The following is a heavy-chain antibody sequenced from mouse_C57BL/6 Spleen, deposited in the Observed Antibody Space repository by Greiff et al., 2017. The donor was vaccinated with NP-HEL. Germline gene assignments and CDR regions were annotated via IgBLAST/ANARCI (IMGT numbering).Heavy chain of an antibody. D-gene: IGHD1-1*01. J-gene: IGHJ2*01. CDR1: GFSLTSYA. CDR3: ARSYGSSYDYFDY. Sequence: VKVVESGPGLVAPSQSLSITCTVSGFSLTSYAISWVRQPPGKGLEWLGVIWTGGGTNYNSALKSRLSISKDNSKSQVFLKMNSLQTDDTARYYCARSYGSSYDYFDYWGQGTTLTVSS. V-gene: IGHV2-9-1*01. CDR2: IWTGGGT.